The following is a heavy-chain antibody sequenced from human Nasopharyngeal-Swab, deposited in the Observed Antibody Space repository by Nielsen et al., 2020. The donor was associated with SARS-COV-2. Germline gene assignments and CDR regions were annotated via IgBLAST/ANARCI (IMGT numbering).Heavy chain of an antibody. CDR1: GFTFSSYA. V-gene: IGHV3-23*01. D-gene: IGHD3-9*01. CDR3: AKLAYILTGYPDY. J-gene: IGHJ4*02. CDR2: IRDSGGST. Sequence: GEFLKISCAASGFTFSSYAMSWVRQAPGKGLEWVSAIRDSGGSTYYADSVKGRVTISRDKSKNTLYLQTNSLRAEDTAVFYCAKLAYILTGYPDYWGQGTLVTVSS.